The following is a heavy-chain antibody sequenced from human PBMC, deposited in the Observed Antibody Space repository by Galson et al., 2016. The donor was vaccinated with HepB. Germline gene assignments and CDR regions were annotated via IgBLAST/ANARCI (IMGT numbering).Heavy chain of an antibody. Sequence: SLRLSCAASGFTFSTAWMSWVRQAPGKGLEWVGRSKGKSDGGTTDYAAPVKGRFTISRDDSKSTLYLEMNSLTTEDTALYYCTTIAPAGNFDYWGQGTPVTVSS. CDR3: TTIAPAGNFDY. CDR1: GFTFSTAW. V-gene: IGHV3-15*01. D-gene: IGHD6-13*01. CDR2: SKGKSDGGTT. J-gene: IGHJ4*02.